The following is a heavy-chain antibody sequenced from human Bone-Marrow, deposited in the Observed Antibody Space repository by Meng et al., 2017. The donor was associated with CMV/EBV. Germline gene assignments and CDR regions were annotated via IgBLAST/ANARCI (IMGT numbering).Heavy chain of an antibody. D-gene: IGHD6-13*01. CDR3: AKLEYSSSWYLDY. CDR1: GGTFSSYA. J-gene: IGHJ4*02. Sequence: SCKASGGTFSSYAISWVRQAPGKGLEWVSAISGSGGSTYYADSVKGRFTISRDNSKNTLYLQMNSLRAEDTAVYYCAKLEYSSSWYLDYWGQGTLVTVSS. V-gene: IGHV3-23*01. CDR2: ISGSGGST.